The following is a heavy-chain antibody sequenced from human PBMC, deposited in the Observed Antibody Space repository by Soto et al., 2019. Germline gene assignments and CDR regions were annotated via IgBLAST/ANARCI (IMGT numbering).Heavy chain of an antibody. CDR2: IIPIFGTA. V-gene: IGHV1-69*13. CDR3: ASVPPKLVVVPAAMAADYYYYGMDV. CDR1: GGTFSSYA. Sequence: SVKVSCKAYGGTFSSYAFSWVRQAPGQGLEWMGGIIPIFGTANYAQKFQGGVTITADESTSIAYMELSSLRSEDTAVYYCASVPPKLVVVPAAMAADYYYYGMDVWGQGTTVTV. J-gene: IGHJ6*02. D-gene: IGHD2-2*01.